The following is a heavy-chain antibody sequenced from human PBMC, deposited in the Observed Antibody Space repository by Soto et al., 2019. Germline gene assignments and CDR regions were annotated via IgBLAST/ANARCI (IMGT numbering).Heavy chain of an antibody. Sequence: EVQLLESGGGLVQPGGSLRLSCAASGFTFSSYAMSWVRQAPGKGLEWVSAISGSGGSTYYADSVKGRFTISRDNSKNPLSLQMNSLRAEDTAVYYCAIHPGVIAADDHYYYGMDVWGQGTTVTVSS. CDR2: ISGSGGST. J-gene: IGHJ6*02. CDR1: GFTFSSYA. D-gene: IGHD6-13*01. V-gene: IGHV3-23*01. CDR3: AIHPGVIAADDHYYYGMDV.